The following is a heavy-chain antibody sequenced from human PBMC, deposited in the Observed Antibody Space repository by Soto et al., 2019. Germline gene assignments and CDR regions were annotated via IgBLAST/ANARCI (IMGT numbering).Heavy chain of an antibody. CDR3: AKAQEAAAAPYYYYYYGMDV. V-gene: IGHV3-30*18. CDR2: ISYDGSNK. D-gene: IGHD6-13*01. CDR1: GFTCSSYG. J-gene: IGHJ6*02. Sequence: GVSLRLSWAASGFTCSSYGMHWVRQAPGKGLEWVAVISYDGSNKYYADSVKGRFTISRDNSKNTLYLQMNSLRAEDTAVYYCAKAQEAAAAPYYYYYYGMDVWGQGTTVTVSS.